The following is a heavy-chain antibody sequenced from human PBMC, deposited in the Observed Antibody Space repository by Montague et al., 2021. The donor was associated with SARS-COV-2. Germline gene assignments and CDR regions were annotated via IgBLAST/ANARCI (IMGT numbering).Heavy chain of an antibody. CDR3: ARQDAWAYCGDECYRGWFDS. D-gene: IGHD2-21*01. CDR2: IFYNGST. J-gene: IGHJ5*01. CDR1: LGSISTYY. V-gene: IGHV4-59*01. Sequence: SETLSLTCTVSLGSISTYYWSWIRQPPGKGLEWIGFIFYNGSTKYNPSLKRRVSISLDTSKNQFSLKLSSVTAADTAGYYCARQDAWAYCGDECYRGWFDSWGQGTLVTVSS.